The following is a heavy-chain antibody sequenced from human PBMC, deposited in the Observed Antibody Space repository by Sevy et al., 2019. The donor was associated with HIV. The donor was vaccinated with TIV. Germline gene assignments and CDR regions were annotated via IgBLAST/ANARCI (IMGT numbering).Heavy chain of an antibody. J-gene: IGHJ4*02. D-gene: IGHD5-12*01. CDR2: IHYTGGT. CDR1: GGSISNSDSY. CDR3: ASKRGYNHGPFDY. Sequence: SETLSLTCTVSGGSISNSDSYWSWIRQPPGKGLEWIGYIHYTGGTYYNPFLKNRVAMSVDTSEKQFSLKLSSMTEADTAVYYCASKRGYNHGPFDYWGQGTLVTVSS. V-gene: IGHV4-30-4*02.